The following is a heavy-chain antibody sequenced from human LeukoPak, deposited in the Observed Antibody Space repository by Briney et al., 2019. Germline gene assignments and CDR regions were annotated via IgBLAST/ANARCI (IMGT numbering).Heavy chain of an antibody. V-gene: IGHV3-30-3*01. Sequence: GGSLRLSCAASGFTFSSYAMHWVRQAPGKGLEWVAAISYDGSEDYYAGSVKGRFTISRDNSENTLYLQMNTPRAEDTAVYHCASTNYRGGTTGYNWFDPWGQGTLVTVSS. CDR1: GFTFSSYA. D-gene: IGHD1-14*01. J-gene: IGHJ5*02. CDR3: ASTNYRGGTTGYNWFDP. CDR2: ISYDGSED.